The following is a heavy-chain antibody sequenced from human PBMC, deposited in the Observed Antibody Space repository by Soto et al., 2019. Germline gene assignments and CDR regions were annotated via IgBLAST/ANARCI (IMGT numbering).Heavy chain of an antibody. CDR3: ASRDPGTSVDY. Sequence: SETLSLTCAVSGGSFTSNDWWTWVRQPPGQGLEWIGEIYRTGSTNYNPSLKSRVTISLDKSENQFSLKVTSLTAADTAVYYCASRDPGTSVDYWGQGTLVTVSS. J-gene: IGHJ4*02. D-gene: IGHD1-7*01. CDR2: IYRTGST. V-gene: IGHV4-4*02. CDR1: GGSFTSNDW.